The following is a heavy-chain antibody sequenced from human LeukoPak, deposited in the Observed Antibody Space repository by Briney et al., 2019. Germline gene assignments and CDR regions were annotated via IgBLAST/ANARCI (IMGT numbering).Heavy chain of an antibody. CDR1: GGSFSGHY. CDR2: INHSGNT. Sequence: SETLSLTCAVYGGSFSGHYWSWIRQPPGKGLEWIGEINHSGNTNYNPSLKSRVTISLDTSKNQLSLKLTSVTAADTAVYYCARGGLEYCSGASCYAPFDPWGQGTLVTVSS. J-gene: IGHJ5*02. CDR3: ARGGLEYCSGASCYAPFDP. V-gene: IGHV4-34*01. D-gene: IGHD2-2*01.